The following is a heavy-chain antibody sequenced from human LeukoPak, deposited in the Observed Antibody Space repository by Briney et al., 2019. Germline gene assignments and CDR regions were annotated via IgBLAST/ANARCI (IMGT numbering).Heavy chain of an antibody. CDR1: GYTFTGYY. V-gene: IGHV1-69*06. CDR3: ARDHAVGDGYNYSV. CDR2: IIPIFGTA. J-gene: IGHJ4*02. Sequence: SVKVSCKASGYTFTGYYLHWVRQAPGQGLEWMGGIIPIFGTANYAQKFQGRVTITADKSTSTAYMELSSLRSEDTAVYYCARDHAVGDGYNYSVWGQGTLVTVSS. D-gene: IGHD5-24*01.